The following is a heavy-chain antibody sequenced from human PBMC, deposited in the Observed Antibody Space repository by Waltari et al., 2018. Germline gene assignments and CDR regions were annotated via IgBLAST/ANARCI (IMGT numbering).Heavy chain of an antibody. D-gene: IGHD2-2*01. CDR3: ARVKVGPDAFDI. CDR1: GGSFSGYY. CDR2: INHSGST. V-gene: IGHV4-34*01. Sequence: QVQLQQWGAGLLKPSETLSLTCAVYGGSFSGYYWSWIRQPPGKGREWIGEINHSGSTNYNPSLKVRVTISVDTSKNQFSLKLSSVTAADTAVYYCARVKVGPDAFDIWGQGTMVTVSS. J-gene: IGHJ3*02.